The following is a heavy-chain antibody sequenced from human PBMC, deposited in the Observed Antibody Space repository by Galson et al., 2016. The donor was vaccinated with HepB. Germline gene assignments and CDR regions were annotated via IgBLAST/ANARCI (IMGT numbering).Heavy chain of an antibody. Sequence: SLRLSCAVSGITFRSYTMNWVRQAPGKGLEWVSSISGGSSYRYYADSVKGRFTISRDNANNSLYLQMNSLRAEDTAVYYCASRHSGWYYFDYWGQGTLVTVSS. CDR1: GITFRSYT. D-gene: IGHD6-19*01. CDR3: ASRHSGWYYFDY. CDR2: ISGGSSYR. J-gene: IGHJ4*02. V-gene: IGHV3-21*01.